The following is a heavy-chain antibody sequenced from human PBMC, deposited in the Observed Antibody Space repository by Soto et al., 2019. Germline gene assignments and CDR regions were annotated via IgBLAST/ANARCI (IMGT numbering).Heavy chain of an antibody. CDR1: GGSLSSGDYF. V-gene: IGHV4-31*03. CDR2: IYHYGSA. D-gene: IGHD2-15*01. J-gene: IGHJ4*02. Sequence: PSETLSLTCTVSGGSLSSGDYFWSWIRQLPGKGLEWIGYIYHYGSAYYNPSLRSRVTMSIDTSKNQFSLRLTSLTAADTAVYYCATVGHGSFPDSWGQGTLVTVSS. CDR3: ATVGHGSFPDS.